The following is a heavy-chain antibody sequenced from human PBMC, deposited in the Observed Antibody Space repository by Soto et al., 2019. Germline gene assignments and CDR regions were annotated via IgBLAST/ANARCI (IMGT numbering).Heavy chain of an antibody. CDR2: IYYSGST. CDR3: ARHRERGRDSSSWLLPPDY. CDR1: GGSISSSNSY. J-gene: IGHJ4*02. D-gene: IGHD6-13*01. Sequence: QLQLQESGPGLVKPSETLSLTCTVSGGSISSSNSYWGWIRQPPGKGLEWIGSIYYSGSTFYNPSLRSRVSISVDTSKNQFSLKLSSVTAADTAVYYCARHRERGRDSSSWLLPPDYWGQGILVAVSS. V-gene: IGHV4-39*01.